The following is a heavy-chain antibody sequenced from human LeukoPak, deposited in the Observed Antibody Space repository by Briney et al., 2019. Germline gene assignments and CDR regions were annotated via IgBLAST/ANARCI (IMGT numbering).Heavy chain of an antibody. CDR2: IYYSGST. V-gene: IGHV4-30-4*01. D-gene: IGHD5-12*01. CDR1: GGSISSGDYY. Sequence: SQTLSLTCTVSGGSISSGDYYWGWIRQPPGKGLEWIGYIYYSGSTYYNPSLKSRVTISVDTSKKQFSLKLSSVTAADTAVYYCARAGGYDPTYFDYWGQGTLVTVSS. CDR3: ARAGGYDPTYFDY. J-gene: IGHJ4*02.